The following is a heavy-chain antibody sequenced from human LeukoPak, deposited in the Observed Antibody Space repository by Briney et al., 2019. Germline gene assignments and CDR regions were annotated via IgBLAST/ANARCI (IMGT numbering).Heavy chain of an antibody. CDR1: GFTFSSYA. CDR3: AKDLDYDSRVGAFDI. V-gene: IGHV3-23*01. CDR2: ISGSGGST. Sequence: GGSLRLSCAASGFTFSSYAMSWVRQAPGKGLEWVSAISGSGGSTYYADSVKGRFTISRDNAKNSLYLQMNSLRAEDMALYYCAKDLDYDSRVGAFDIWGQGTMVTVSS. J-gene: IGHJ3*02. D-gene: IGHD3-22*01.